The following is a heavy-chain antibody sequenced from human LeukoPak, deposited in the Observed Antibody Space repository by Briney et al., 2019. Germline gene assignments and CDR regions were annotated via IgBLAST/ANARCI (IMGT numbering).Heavy chain of an antibody. CDR3: AKSRGYGMDV. CDR2: IIGSGAST. CDR1: GFTFSSYV. Sequence: GRSLRLSCAASGFTFSSYVMSWVRQAPGKGLEWVSGIIGSGASTYYADSVKGRVTISRDNSKNTVYLEMNSLRAEDTAIYYCAKSRGYGMDVWGQGTTVIVSS. J-gene: IGHJ6*02. D-gene: IGHD2-2*01. V-gene: IGHV3-23*01.